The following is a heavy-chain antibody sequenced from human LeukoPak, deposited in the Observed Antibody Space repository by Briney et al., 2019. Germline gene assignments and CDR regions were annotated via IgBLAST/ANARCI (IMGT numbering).Heavy chain of an antibody. J-gene: IGHJ5*02. CDR2: ICHSGNR. CDR3: ARVVVESVVVTRWFDP. D-gene: IGHD2-15*01. CDR1: GGSISSSNC. V-gene: IGHV4-4*02. Sequence: SETLSLTCAVSGGSISSSNCWSWVRQPPGKGLEWIGEICHSGNRNLNPSLKSRVNIAVDKSKNQFSLNVSSVTAADTAVYYCARVVVESVVVTRWFDPWGQGTLVTVSS.